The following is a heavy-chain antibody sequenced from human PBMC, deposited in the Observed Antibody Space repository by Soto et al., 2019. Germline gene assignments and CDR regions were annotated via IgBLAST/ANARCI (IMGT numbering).Heavy chain of an antibody. Sequence: SETLSLTCTVSGGSISSYYWSWIRQPPGRGLEWIGYIYYSGSTNYNPSLKSRVTISVDTSKNQFSLKLSSVTAADTAVYYCARGGSSGYYYVGFDYWGQGTLVTVSS. CDR2: IYYSGST. V-gene: IGHV4-59*01. CDR1: GGSISSYY. J-gene: IGHJ4*02. CDR3: ARGGSSGYYYVGFDY. D-gene: IGHD3-22*01.